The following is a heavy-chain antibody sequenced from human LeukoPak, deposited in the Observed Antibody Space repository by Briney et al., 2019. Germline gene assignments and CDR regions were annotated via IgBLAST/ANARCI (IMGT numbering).Heavy chain of an antibody. CDR1: GGSISSNTFY. V-gene: IGHV4-39*07. CDR3: ARLGGYSSGWGHFYYYMDV. CDR2: FYYTGST. D-gene: IGHD6-19*01. J-gene: IGHJ6*03. Sequence: SETLSLTCTVSGGSISSNTFYWGWIRQPPGKGLEWIGNFYYTGSTYYNPSLMSRVTVSADASKNQFSLKLTSVTAADTAVYYCARLGGYSSGWGHFYYYMDVWGKGTTVSVSS.